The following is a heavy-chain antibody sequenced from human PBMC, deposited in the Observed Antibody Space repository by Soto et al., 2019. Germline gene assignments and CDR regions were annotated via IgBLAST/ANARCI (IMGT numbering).Heavy chain of an antibody. D-gene: IGHD3-3*02. Sequence: GESLKISWPGSGYIFTNYWIGWVRQMPGKGLEWMGIIYPGDSDTRYGPSFQGQVTSSADKSISTAYLQWSRLKASDTAMYYCARLGNIFGFENWGHGSRVTVSS. V-gene: IGHV5-51*01. CDR2: IYPGDSDT. J-gene: IGHJ4*03. CDR1: GYIFTNYW. CDR3: ARLGNIFGFEN.